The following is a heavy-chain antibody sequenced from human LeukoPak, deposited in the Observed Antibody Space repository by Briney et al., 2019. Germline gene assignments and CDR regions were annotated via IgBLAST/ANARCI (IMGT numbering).Heavy chain of an antibody. Sequence: GGSLRLSCAASGFTFSDYYMSWIRRAPGKGLEWVSYISSSGSTIYYADSVKGRFTISRDNAKNSLYLQMNSLRAEDTAVYYCGQTIAAAGTGYWGQGTLVTVSS. V-gene: IGHV3-11*04. D-gene: IGHD6-13*01. CDR1: GFTFSDYY. J-gene: IGHJ4*02. CDR3: GQTIAAAGTGY. CDR2: ISSSGSTI.